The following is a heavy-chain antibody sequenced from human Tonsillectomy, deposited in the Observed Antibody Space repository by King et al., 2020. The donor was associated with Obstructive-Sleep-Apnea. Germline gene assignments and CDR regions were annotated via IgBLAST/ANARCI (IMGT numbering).Heavy chain of an antibody. CDR3: ARDRPSGSYSY. Sequence: VQLQESGPGLVKPSETLSLTCTVSGYSISSGYYWGWIRQPPGKGLEWIGTIYHSGSPYYNPSLTSRVTISRDTSKNQISLKLSSVTAADTAVYYCARDRPSGSYSYWGQGTLVTVSS. CDR1: GYSISSGYY. V-gene: IGHV4-38-2*02. J-gene: IGHJ4*02. D-gene: IGHD1-26*01. CDR2: IYHSGSP.